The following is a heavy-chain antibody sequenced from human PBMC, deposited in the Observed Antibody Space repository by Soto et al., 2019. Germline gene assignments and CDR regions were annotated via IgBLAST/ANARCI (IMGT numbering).Heavy chain of an antibody. V-gene: IGHV1-18*01. CDR2: ISAYNGNT. CDR1: GYTFPSYG. J-gene: IGHJ6*02. D-gene: IGHD5-12*01. CDR3: ARDTRGYSGYDYNPDMSYYYYYGMDV. Sequence: SVKVYCKASGYTFPSYGISCLRKATGQGLEWMGWISAYNGNTNYAQKLQGRVTMTTDTSKNQFSLQLNSVTPEDTAVYYCARDTRGYSGYDYNPDMSYYYYYGMDVWSQGTTVTVSS.